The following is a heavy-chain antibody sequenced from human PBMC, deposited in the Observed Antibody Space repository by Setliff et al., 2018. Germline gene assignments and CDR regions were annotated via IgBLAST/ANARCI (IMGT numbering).Heavy chain of an antibody. J-gene: IGHJ4*02. Sequence: PGGSLRLSCAASGFTFTTYWMSWVRQAPGKGLEWVANINQDGSAKYYVDSMEGRFTIYRDNAKNSLYLQMNSLRLEDMAVYYCARTDGTNLGYFDNWGQGTLVTVSS. CDR2: INQDGSAK. D-gene: IGHD2-8*01. CDR3: ARTDGTNLGYFDN. V-gene: IGHV3-7*03. CDR1: GFTFTTYW.